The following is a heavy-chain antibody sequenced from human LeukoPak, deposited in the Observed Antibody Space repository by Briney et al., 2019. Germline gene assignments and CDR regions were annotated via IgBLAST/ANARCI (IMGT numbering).Heavy chain of an antibody. V-gene: IGHV3-64*01. CDR2: ISSNGGST. Sequence: PGGSLRLSCAASGFTSSSYAMHWVRQAQGKGLEYVSAISSNGGSTYYANSVKGRFTISRDNSKNTLYLQMGSLRAEDMAVYYCARETGYYYYMDVWGKGTTVTISS. J-gene: IGHJ6*03. CDR3: ARETGYYYYMDV. CDR1: GFTSSSYA. D-gene: IGHD1-14*01.